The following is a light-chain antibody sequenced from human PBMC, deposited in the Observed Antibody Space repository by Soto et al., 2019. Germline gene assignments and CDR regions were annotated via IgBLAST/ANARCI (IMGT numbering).Light chain of an antibody. Sequence: EIVLTQSPGTLSLSPGESATLSCRASQSVSSTYLAWHQQKPGQAPRLLIYGASNRATGIPDRFSGSGSGTDFTLTISRLEPEDFAVYYCQQYGRSLWTLGQGTKVEIK. J-gene: IGKJ1*01. CDR2: GAS. V-gene: IGKV3-20*01. CDR1: QSVSSTY. CDR3: QQYGRSLWT.